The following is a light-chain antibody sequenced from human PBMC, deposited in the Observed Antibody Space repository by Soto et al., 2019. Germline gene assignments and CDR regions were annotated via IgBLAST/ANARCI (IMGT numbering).Light chain of an antibody. J-gene: IGKJ1*01. CDR3: QQYGISPRT. CDR2: GAS. V-gene: IGKV3-20*01. CDR1: QIVNHNY. Sequence: EIVLTHSPGTLTLSPGERATLSCRASQIVNHNYLAGYQQKPGQAPRLLIYGASSRATGIPDRFSGSGSGTDFTLTISRLEPEDFAVYYCQQYGISPRTFGQGTKVDIK.